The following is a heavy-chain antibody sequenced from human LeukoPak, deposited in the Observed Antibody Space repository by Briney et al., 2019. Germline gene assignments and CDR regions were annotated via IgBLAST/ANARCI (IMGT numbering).Heavy chain of an antibody. CDR3: ARDSYTYYYDSSGYSDFDY. CDR2: ISSSSSYI. Sequence: GGSLRLSCAASGFTFSSYSMNWVRQAPGKGLEWVSSISSSSSYIYYADSVKGQFTISRDNAKNSLYLQMNSLRAEDTAVYYCARDSYTYYYDSSGYSDFDYWGQGTLVTVSS. J-gene: IGHJ4*02. D-gene: IGHD3-22*01. V-gene: IGHV3-21*01. CDR1: GFTFSSYS.